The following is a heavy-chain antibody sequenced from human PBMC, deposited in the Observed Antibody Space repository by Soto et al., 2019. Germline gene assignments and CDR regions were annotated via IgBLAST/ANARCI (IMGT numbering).Heavy chain of an antibody. CDR1: GGSISSYY. J-gene: IGHJ4*02. Sequence: SETLSLTCTVSGGSISSYYWSWIRQPPGKGLEWIGYIYYSGSTNYNPSLKSRVTISVDTSKNQFSLKLSSVTAADTAVYYCARLPGSRGGYWGQGTLVTVSS. CDR3: ARLPGSRGGY. D-gene: IGHD2-2*01. CDR2: IYYSGST. V-gene: IGHV4-59*08.